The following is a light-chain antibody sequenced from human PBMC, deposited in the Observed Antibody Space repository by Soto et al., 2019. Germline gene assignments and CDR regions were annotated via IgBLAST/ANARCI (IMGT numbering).Light chain of an antibody. V-gene: IGLV1-40*01. CDR3: QSYDSSLSGSM. J-gene: IGLJ3*02. CDR1: SSNIGAGYD. CDR2: ANT. Sequence: QAVVTQTPSVSGAPGQRVTISCTGSSSNIGAGYDVHWYQQLPGTTPKLLIYANTNRPSGVPDRFSGSKSGTSASLAITGLQAEDEADYYCQSYDSSLSGSMFGGGTKLTVL.